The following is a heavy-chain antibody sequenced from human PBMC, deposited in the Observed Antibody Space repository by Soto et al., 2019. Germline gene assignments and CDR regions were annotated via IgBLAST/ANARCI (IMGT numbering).Heavy chain of an antibody. CDR3: ARHGLFGVDY. D-gene: IGHD3-10*02. CDR1: GGSISSYY. Sequence: LSLTCTVSGGSISSYYWSWIRQPPGKGLEWIGYIYYSGSTNYNPSLKSRVTISVDTSKNQFSLKLSSVNAADTAVYYCARHGLFGVDYWGQGTLVTVSS. V-gene: IGHV4-59*08. CDR2: IYYSGST. J-gene: IGHJ4*02.